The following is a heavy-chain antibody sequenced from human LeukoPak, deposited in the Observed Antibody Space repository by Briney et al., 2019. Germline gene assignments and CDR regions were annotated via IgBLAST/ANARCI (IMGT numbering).Heavy chain of an antibody. CDR3: ARGRGLGDY. J-gene: IGHJ4*02. V-gene: IGHV4-59*01. D-gene: IGHD3-10*01. Sequence: SETLSLTCTVSGGSIRTYHWSWIRQPPGKGLEWIGSIYYSGSTIYNPSLKSRVTISVDTSKNQFSLKLSSVTAADTALYYCARGRGLGDYWGQGTLVTVSS. CDR1: GGSIRTYH. CDR2: IYYSGST.